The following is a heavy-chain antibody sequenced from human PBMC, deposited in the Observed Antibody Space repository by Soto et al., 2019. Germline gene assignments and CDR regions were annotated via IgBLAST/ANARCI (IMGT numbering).Heavy chain of an antibody. D-gene: IGHD5-12*01. CDR2: INPNSGGT. Sequence: ASVKVSCKASGYTFTGYYMHWVRQAPGQGLEWMGWINPNSGGTNYAQKFQGWVTMTRDTSISTAYVELSRLRSDDTAVYYCARDRMATILETPGYAFDIWGQGTMVTVSS. CDR3: ARDRMATILETPGYAFDI. V-gene: IGHV1-2*04. J-gene: IGHJ3*02. CDR1: GYTFTGYY.